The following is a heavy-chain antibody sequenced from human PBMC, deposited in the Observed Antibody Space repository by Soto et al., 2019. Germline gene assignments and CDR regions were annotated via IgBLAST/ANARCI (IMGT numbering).Heavy chain of an antibody. CDR1: GGTFSSYA. CDR2: IIPIFGTA. J-gene: IGHJ6*02. D-gene: IGHD3-3*01. Sequence: GASVKVSCKASGGTFSSYAISWVRQAPGQGLEWMGGIIPIFGTANYAQKFQGRVTITADESTSTAYMELSSLRSEDTAVYYCASGYDFWSGYYTGIGYYYYGMDVWGQGTTVTVSS. CDR3: ASGYDFWSGYYTGIGYYYYGMDV. V-gene: IGHV1-69*13.